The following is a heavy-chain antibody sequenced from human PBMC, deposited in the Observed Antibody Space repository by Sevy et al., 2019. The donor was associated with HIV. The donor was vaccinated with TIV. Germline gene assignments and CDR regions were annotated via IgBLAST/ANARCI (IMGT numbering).Heavy chain of an antibody. J-gene: IGHJ3*01. CDR1: GFTFNTHA. CDR2: ISGTGSST. D-gene: IGHD3-22*01. CDR3: AKALNPALESMIEVIFRTLKGFDV. Sequence: GGCLRLSCAASGFTFNTHAMNWVRQAPGKGLEWVSVISGTGSSTYYADSVKGRCTISKDNSKNTVYLQMNSLRDDDTAVYYGAKALNPALESMIEVIFRTLKGFDVWGQGTMVTVSS. V-gene: IGHV3-23*01.